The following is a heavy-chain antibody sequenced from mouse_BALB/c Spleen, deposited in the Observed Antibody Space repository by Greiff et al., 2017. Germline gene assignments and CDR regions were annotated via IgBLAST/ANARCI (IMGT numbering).Heavy chain of an antibody. D-gene: IGHD2-3*01. V-gene: IGHV14-3*02. Sequence: VQLKESGAELVKPGASVKLSCTASGFNIKDTYMHWVKQRPEQGLEWIGRIDPANGNTKYDPKFQGKATITADTSSNTAYLQLSSLTSEDTAVYYCARHDGLRADYWGQGTTLTVSS. CDR3: ARHDGLRADY. CDR1: GFNIKDTY. CDR2: IDPANGNT. J-gene: IGHJ2*01.